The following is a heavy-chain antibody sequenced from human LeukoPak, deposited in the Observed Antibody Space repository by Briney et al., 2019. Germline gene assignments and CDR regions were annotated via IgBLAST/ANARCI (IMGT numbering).Heavy chain of an antibody. CDR1: GYTFTSYY. Sequence: ASVSVSCKASGYTFTSYYMHWVRQAPGQGLEWMGIINPSGGSTSYAQKFQGRVTMTRDTSTSTVYMEVSSLRSEDTAVYYCARLYYDFWSGYSSEFDPWGQGTLVTVSS. V-gene: IGHV1-46*01. CDR3: ARLYYDFWSGYSSEFDP. J-gene: IGHJ5*02. CDR2: INPSGGST. D-gene: IGHD3-3*01.